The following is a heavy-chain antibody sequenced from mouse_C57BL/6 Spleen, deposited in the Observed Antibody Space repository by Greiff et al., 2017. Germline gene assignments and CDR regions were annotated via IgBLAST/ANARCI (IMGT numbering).Heavy chain of an antibody. CDR1: GYAFTNYL. CDR2: INPGSGGT. V-gene: IGHV1-54*01. CDR3: ARDGSSYVYAY. D-gene: IGHD1-1*01. J-gene: IGHJ3*01. Sequence: LVESGAELVRPGTSVKVSCKASGYAFTNYLIEWVKQRPGQGLEWIGVINPGSGGTNYNEKFKGKATLTADKSSSTAYMQLSSLTSEDSAVYFCARDGSSYVYAYWGQGTLVTVSA.